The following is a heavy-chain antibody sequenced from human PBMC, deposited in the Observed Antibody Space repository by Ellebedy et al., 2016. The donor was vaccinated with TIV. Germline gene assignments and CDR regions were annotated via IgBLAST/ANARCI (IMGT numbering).Heavy chain of an antibody. D-gene: IGHD2-15*01. CDR1: GYTFTGYY. CDR3: ARDLCSGGSCYGADAFDI. J-gene: IGHJ4*02. CDR2: INPNSGGT. V-gene: IGHV1-2*02. Sequence: ASVKVSCXASGYTFTGYYMHWVRQAPGQGLEWMGWINPNSGGTNYAQKFQGRVTMTRDTSISTAYMELSRLRSDDTAVYYCARDLCSGGSCYGADAFDIWGQGTLVTVSS.